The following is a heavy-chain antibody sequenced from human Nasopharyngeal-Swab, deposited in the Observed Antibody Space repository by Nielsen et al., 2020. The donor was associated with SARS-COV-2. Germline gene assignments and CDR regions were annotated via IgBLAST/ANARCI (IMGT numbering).Heavy chain of an antibody. CDR2: IGDKAHNYAT. CDR3: TTDYYFDY. V-gene: IGHV3-73*01. Sequence: VRQMPGKGLVWVGRIGDKAHNYATTYAASAKGRFTISRDDSKNTAFLQMDSLKTEDTALYYCTTDYYFDYWGQGTLVTVSS. J-gene: IGHJ4*02.